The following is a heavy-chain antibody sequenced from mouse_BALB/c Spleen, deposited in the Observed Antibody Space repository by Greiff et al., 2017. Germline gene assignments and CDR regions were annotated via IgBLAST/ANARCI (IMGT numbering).Heavy chain of an antibody. V-gene: IGHV2-6-7*01. CDR3: ARVYDYDGYFDY. CDR2: IWGDGST. Sequence: VQLQQSGPGLVAPSQSLSITCTVSGFSLTGYGVNWVRQPPGKGLEWLGMIWGDGSTDYNSALKSRLSISKDNSKSQVFLKMNSLQTDDTARYYCARVYDYDGYFDYWGQGTTLTVSS. J-gene: IGHJ2*01. D-gene: IGHD2-4*01. CDR1: GFSLTGYG.